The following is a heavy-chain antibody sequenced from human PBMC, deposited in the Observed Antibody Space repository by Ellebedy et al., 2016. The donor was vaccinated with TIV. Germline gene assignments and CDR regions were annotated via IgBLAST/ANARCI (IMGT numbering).Heavy chain of an antibody. Sequence: MPGGSLRLSCTVSGGSISSSSYYWSWIRQPPGKGLEWLGSIYYSGSTYYNPSLKSRVTISVDTSKNQFSLKLSSVTAADTAVYYCARATYYDILTGNYYYYGMDVWGQGTTVTVSS. CDR3: ARATYYDILTGNYYYYGMDV. D-gene: IGHD3-9*01. CDR1: GGSISSSSYY. CDR2: IYYSGST. V-gene: IGHV4-39*01. J-gene: IGHJ6*02.